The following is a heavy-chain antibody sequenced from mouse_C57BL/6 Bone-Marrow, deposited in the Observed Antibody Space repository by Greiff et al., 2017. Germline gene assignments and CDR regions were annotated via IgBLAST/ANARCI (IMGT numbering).Heavy chain of an antibody. J-gene: IGHJ4*01. CDR3: ASSYDYDDYTMDY. D-gene: IGHD2-4*01. CDR1: GYTFTNYW. Sequence: VQLQQPGAELVKPGASVKLSCKASGYTFTNYWMHWVKQRPGQGLEWIGMMHPNGGSPDYNEKFKSEATLSVDKSSRTAYMELSSLTSEDSAVYYFASSYDYDDYTMDYWGQGTSVTVSS. V-gene: IGHV1-64*01. CDR2: MHPNGGSP.